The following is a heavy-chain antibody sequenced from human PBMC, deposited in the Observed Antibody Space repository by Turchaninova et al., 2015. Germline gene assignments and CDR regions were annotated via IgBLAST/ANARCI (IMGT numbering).Heavy chain of an antibody. Sequence: EAQLVESGGGLVEPGGSLRLPCPACGFTVGRYSMNWVRQAPGKGLEWVSYCSSSSTTIYYADSVKGRFTISRDNAKNSLYLQMSSLRVEDTAVYYCARVAAGASYYYYYMDVWGKGTTVTVSS. CDR2: CSSSSTTI. V-gene: IGHV3-48*04. D-gene: IGHD1/OR15-1a*01. CDR1: GFTVGRYS. CDR3: ARVAAGASYYYYYMDV. J-gene: IGHJ6*03.